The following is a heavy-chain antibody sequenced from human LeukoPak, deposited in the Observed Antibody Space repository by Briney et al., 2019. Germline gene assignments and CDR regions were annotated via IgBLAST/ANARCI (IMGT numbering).Heavy chain of an antibody. V-gene: IGHV3-30*02. D-gene: IGHD1-1*01. CDR2: IWYDGSNK. J-gene: IGHJ4*02. CDR1: GFTFSNYG. Sequence: GGSLTLSCAASGFTFSNYGMHWVRQAPGKGLEWVAFIWYDGSNKYYADSVKGRFTISRDNSKNTLFLQMNSLRAEDTAVYYCSRDGYNSIDYRGQGTLVTVSS. CDR3: SRDGYNSIDY.